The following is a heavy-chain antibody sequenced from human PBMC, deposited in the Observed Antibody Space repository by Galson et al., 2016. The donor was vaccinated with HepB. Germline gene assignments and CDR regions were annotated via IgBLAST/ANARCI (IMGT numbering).Heavy chain of an antibody. D-gene: IGHD6-6*01. Sequence: SVKVSCKASGYSFTSYYMHWVRQAPGQGPEWMGVINPSAGNTIYAQKSQGRITMTRDTSTSTLYMELSSLTSEDTAAYYCARGIILISASYDAFHLWGQGTMVTVSS. CDR2: INPSAGNT. J-gene: IGHJ3*01. CDR1: GYSFTSYY. V-gene: IGHV1-46*01. CDR3: ARGIILISASYDAFHL.